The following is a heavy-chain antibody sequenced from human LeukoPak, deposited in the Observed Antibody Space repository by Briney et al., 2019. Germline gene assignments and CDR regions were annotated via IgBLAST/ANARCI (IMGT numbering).Heavy chain of an antibody. J-gene: IGHJ4*02. CDR2: INPNTGDT. Sequence: ASVKVSCKASGYTFTGYYMHWVRQAPGQGVEWMGWINPNTGDTNYAQKFQGRVTTTKDTTISAAFMELTRMAADDTAVYYCASYPRYSSSPPFDYWGQGTLVTVSS. D-gene: IGHD6-6*01. CDR3: ASYPRYSSSPPFDY. V-gene: IGHV1-2*02. CDR1: GYTFTGYY.